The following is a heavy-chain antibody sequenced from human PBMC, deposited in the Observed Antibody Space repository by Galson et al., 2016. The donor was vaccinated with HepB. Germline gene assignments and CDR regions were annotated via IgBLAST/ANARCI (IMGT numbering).Heavy chain of an antibody. Sequence: SLRLSCAVSGLNFSNYGMHWVRQAPGKGLGWVALISKDGSHKFYEDSVKGRFTISRDNSKNTVSLQIDSLRTEDTALFYCAIVDFVTDGAFAIWGQGAMVIVSS. V-gene: IGHV3-30*03. CDR2: ISKDGSHK. D-gene: IGHD3-9*01. CDR3: AIVDFVTDGAFAI. J-gene: IGHJ3*02. CDR1: GLNFSNYG.